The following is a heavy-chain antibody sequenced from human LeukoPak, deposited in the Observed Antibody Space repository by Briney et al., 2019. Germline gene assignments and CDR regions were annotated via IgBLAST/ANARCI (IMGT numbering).Heavy chain of an antibody. V-gene: IGHV4-34*01. CDR2: INHSGST. J-gene: IGHJ4*02. CDR1: GGSFSGYY. D-gene: IGHD2-15*01. Sequence: SETLSLTCAVYGGSFSGYYWSWIRQPPGKGLDWIGEINHSGSTNYNPSLKSRVTISVDTSKNQFSLKLSSVTAADTAVYYCARVGYCSGGSCYSYFDYWGQGTLVTVSS. CDR3: ARVGYCSGGSCYSYFDY.